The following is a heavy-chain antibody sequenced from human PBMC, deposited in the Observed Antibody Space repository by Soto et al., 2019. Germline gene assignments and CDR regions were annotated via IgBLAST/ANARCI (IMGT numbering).Heavy chain of an antibody. CDR1: GFTFSLYP. CDR3: ARRV. CDR2: ISAGGDST. J-gene: IGHJ4*02. Sequence: EVKVLESGGGLVQPGGSLRLSCATSGFTFSLYPMNWVRQAPGKGLEWVSGISAGGDSTYCADSVKGRFTIFSDNSKNSVYLQMNSLRVEDTAVYYCARRVWGQGTLVTVSS. V-gene: IGHV3-23*01.